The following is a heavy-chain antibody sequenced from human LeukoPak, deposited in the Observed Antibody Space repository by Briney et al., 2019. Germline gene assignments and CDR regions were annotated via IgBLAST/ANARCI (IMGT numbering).Heavy chain of an antibody. Sequence: TSETLSLTCAVYGGSFSSYYWAWIRQPPGKGLEWIGSIYYSGSTYYNPSLKSRVTISVDTSKNQFSLKLNSVTAADTAVYYCARHDGSWGQGTLVTVSS. CDR2: IYYSGST. D-gene: IGHD3-10*01. J-gene: IGHJ5*02. V-gene: IGHV4-39*01. CDR3: ARHDGS. CDR1: GGSFSSYY.